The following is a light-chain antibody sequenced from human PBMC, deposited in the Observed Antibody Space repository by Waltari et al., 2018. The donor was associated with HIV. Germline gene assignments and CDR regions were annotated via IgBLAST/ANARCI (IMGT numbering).Light chain of an antibody. CDR1: SIDVGGYNF. V-gene: IGLV2-11*01. J-gene: IGLJ3*02. CDR2: DVT. Sequence: QSALTQPRSVSGSPGQSVTISCTGTSIDVGGYNFVSWYQQHPGKAPNLMIYDVTKRPSGFPDRFSGSKSGNTASLTISGLQAEDEADYYCFSYATGSYWVFGGGTKLTAL. CDR3: FSYATGSYWV.